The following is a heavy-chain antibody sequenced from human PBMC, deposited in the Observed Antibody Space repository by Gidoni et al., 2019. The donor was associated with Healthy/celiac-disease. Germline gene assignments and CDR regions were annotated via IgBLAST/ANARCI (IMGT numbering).Heavy chain of an antibody. V-gene: IGHV3-7*01. Sequence: EVQLVESGGGFVQPVGSLRLSCAASGSTFSRYWMSWVRQAPGKGLEWVANIKQNGSEKYYVDSVKGRFTISRDNAKNSLYLQMNSLRAEDTAVYYCARALSSGYLLDYWGQGTLVTVSS. CDR1: GSTFSRYW. CDR2: IKQNGSEK. CDR3: ARALSSGYLLDY. D-gene: IGHD3-10*02. J-gene: IGHJ4*02.